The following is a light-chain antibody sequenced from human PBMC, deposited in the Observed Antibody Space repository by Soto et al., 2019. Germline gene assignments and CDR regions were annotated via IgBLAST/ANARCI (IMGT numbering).Light chain of an antibody. CDR2: AAS. CDR1: QAISSY. J-gene: IGKJ3*01. CDR3: QQYGRSPALFT. Sequence: DIQLTQSPSFLSASVGDRVTITCRASQAISSYLDWYQQKPGKGPKLLIHAASTLQSGVPLRFSGSGSGTDFTLTISSLEPEDFAVYYCQQYGRSPALFTFGPGTKVDIK. V-gene: IGKV1-9*01.